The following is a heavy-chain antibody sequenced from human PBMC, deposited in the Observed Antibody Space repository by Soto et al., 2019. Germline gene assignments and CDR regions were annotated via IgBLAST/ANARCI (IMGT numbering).Heavy chain of an antibody. J-gene: IGHJ3*02. Sequence: QVQLVESGGGVVQPGRSLRLSCAASGFTFSTYGMHWVRQAPGKGLEWVAVIWYDGSNKYYADSVKGRFTISRDNSKNTLYLQMNSLRAEDTAGYYCARASYYDSSGDAFDIWGQGTMVTVSS. V-gene: IGHV3-33*01. CDR2: IWYDGSNK. CDR1: GFTFSTYG. D-gene: IGHD3-22*01. CDR3: ARASYYDSSGDAFDI.